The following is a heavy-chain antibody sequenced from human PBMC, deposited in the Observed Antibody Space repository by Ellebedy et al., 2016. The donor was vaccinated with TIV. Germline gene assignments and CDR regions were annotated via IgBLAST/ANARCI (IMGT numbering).Heavy chain of an antibody. CDR1: GFTFSSYA. V-gene: IGHV3-23*01. Sequence: PGGSLRLSCAASGFTFSSYAMSWVRQAPGKGLEWVSTISNTGSRTYYADSVEDRFIISRDNSKRTLYLQMNSLRPEDTAVYYCAKGRGGGSDSSAPRYYFDYWGLGTLVTVSS. J-gene: IGHJ4*02. D-gene: IGHD3-22*01. CDR3: AKGRGGGSDSSAPRYYFDY. CDR2: ISNTGSRT.